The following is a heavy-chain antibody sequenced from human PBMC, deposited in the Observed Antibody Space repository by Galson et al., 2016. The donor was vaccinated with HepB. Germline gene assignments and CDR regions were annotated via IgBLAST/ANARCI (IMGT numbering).Heavy chain of an antibody. CDR3: AKEDGGFNFDP. CDR2: INWNSARV. D-gene: IGHD2-15*01. J-gene: IGHJ5*02. Sequence: SLRLSCAASGFIFDGYSMHWVRQIPGKGLEWASGINWNSARVDYAGSVKGRFTISRDKNSLFLQMNSLRPEDTALYYCAKEDGGFNFDPWGQGTLVTVSS. CDR1: GFIFDGYS. V-gene: IGHV3-9*01.